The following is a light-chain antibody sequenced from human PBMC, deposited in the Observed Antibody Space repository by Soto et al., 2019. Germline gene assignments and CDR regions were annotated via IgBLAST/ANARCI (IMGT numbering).Light chain of an antibody. Sequence: QSALTQPPSASGSPGQSVTISCTGTSSDVGAYKYVSWYQQYPGKAPKLMIYEVSKRPSGVPDRFSGSKSGNTASLTVSGLQAEDEADYYCTSYVGSNIWVFGGGPSSPS. CDR1: SSDVGAYKY. V-gene: IGLV2-8*01. CDR2: EVS. CDR3: TSYVGSNIWV. J-gene: IGLJ3*02.